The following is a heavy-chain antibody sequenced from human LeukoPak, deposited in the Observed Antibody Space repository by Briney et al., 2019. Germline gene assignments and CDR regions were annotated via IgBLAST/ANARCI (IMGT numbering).Heavy chain of an antibody. V-gene: IGHV3-48*01. D-gene: IGHD5-12*01. CDR1: GFTFSSYS. CDR2: ISSSSSTI. J-gene: IGHJ4*02. CDR3: ASRRPHSGYPIY. Sequence: GGSLRLSCAASGFTFSSYSMNWIRQARGKGLEWVSYISSSSSTIYYADSVKGRFTISRDNAKNSLYLQMNSLRAEDTAVYYCASRRPHSGYPIYWGQGTLVTVSS.